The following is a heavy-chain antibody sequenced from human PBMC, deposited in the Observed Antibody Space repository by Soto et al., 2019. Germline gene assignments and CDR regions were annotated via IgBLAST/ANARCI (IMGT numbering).Heavy chain of an antibody. Sequence: GGSLRLSCAASGFTFSSYAMSWVRQAPGKGLEWVSAISGSGGSTYYADSVKGRFTISRDNSKNSLYLKMNSLRAEDTAVDYCAWSLDRGWYAGVVSDTKRSGAFDIWGQGTMVTVSS. CDR3: AWSLDRGWYAGVVSDTKRSGAFDI. CDR2: ISGSGGST. V-gene: IGHV3-23*01. D-gene: IGHD6-19*01. J-gene: IGHJ3*02. CDR1: GFTFSSYA.